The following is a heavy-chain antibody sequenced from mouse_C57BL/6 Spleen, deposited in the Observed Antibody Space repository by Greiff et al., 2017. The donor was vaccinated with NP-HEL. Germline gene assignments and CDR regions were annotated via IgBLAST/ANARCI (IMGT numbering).Heavy chain of an antibody. CDR3: AREMNYYGSSLDY. V-gene: IGHV2-2*01. D-gene: IGHD1-1*01. CDR1: GFSLTSYG. J-gene: IGHJ2*01. Sequence: VQLVESGPGLVQPSQSLSITCTVSGFSLTSYGVHWVRQSPGKGLEWLGVIWSGGSTDYNAAFISRLSISKDNSKSQVFFKMNSLQADDTAIYYCAREMNYYGSSLDYWGQGTTLTVSS. CDR2: IWSGGST.